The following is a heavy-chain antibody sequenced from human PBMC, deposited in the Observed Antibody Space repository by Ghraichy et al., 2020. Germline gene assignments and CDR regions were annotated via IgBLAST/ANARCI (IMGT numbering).Heavy chain of an antibody. CDR3: AKGLWFGASAFDI. Sequence: GESLNISCAASGFTFSSYAMSWVRQAPGKGLEWVSAISGSGGSTYYADSVKVRFTISRDNSKNTLYLQMNSLRAEDTAVYYCAKGLWFGASAFDIWGQGTMVTVSS. J-gene: IGHJ3*02. CDR1: GFTFSSYA. D-gene: IGHD3-10*01. V-gene: IGHV3-23*01. CDR2: ISGSGGST.